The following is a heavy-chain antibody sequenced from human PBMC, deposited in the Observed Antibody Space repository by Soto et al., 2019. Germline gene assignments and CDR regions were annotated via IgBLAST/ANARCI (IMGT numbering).Heavy chain of an antibody. J-gene: IGHJ4*02. CDR2: IHNSGNT. CDR1: GGSISSGDYY. CDR3: ARAVDDYSDY. Sequence: QVQLQESGPGLVKPSQTLSLTCTVSGGSISSGDYYWNWIRQHPGKGLEWIGYIHNSGNTYYTPSLKSRVTILADTSKNQFSLRLSSVTAADTAVYYCARAVDDYSDYWGQGTLVTVSS. D-gene: IGHD4-17*01. V-gene: IGHV4-31*03.